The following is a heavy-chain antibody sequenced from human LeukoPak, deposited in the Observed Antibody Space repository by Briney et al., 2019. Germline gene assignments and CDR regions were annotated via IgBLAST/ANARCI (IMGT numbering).Heavy chain of an antibody. CDR1: DYYFISHG. D-gene: IGHD2-15*01. CDR3: ARENSGGGGNCYSCRHYYYMDV. J-gene: IGHJ6*03. CDR2: ISVYNDDT. Sequence: GASVKVSCKASDYYFISHGITWVRQAPGQGLEWLGWISVYNDDTKYAQKVQDRVTMTADTSTNTAYMELRSLRSDDTAVYYCARENSGGGGNCYSCRHYYYMDVWGEGTTVTVSS. V-gene: IGHV1-18*04.